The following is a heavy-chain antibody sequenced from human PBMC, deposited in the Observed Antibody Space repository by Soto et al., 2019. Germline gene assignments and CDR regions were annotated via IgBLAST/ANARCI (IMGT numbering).Heavy chain of an antibody. CDR1: DSTFRSYS. V-gene: IGHV3-21*01. Sequence: EVQLVESGGGLVKPGESLRLSCVASDSTFRSYSMNWVRQAPGRGLEWVSIISSGSSVIFYADSMKGGFTISRDNAKNSLYLQMNSLRAEDTAVYYCARGGRGYTKDDTLDIWGQGTMVTVSS. CDR3: ARGGRGYTKDDTLDI. J-gene: IGHJ3*02. CDR2: ISSGSSVI. D-gene: IGHD2-2*02.